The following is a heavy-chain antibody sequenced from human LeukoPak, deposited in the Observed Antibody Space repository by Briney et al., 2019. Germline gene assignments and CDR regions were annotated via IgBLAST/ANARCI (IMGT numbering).Heavy chain of an antibody. J-gene: IGHJ4*02. CDR2: ISDSGGST. D-gene: IGHD6-19*01. V-gene: IGHV3-23*01. CDR1: GFTFSSYA. CDR3: AKDGIAVAGSSAWY. Sequence: GGSLRLSCAASGFTFSSYAMTWVRQAPGKGLEWVSGISDSGGSTYYADSVKGRFTISRDNPKNTVYLQMNSLRAEDTAVYYCAKDGIAVAGSSAWYWGQGTQVTVSS.